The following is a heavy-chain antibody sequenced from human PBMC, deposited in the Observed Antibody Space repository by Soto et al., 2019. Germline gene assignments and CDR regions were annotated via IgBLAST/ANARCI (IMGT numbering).Heavy chain of an antibody. D-gene: IGHD2-2*01. V-gene: IGHV4-30-2*01. Sequence: PWETLSLTCAVSGGSISSGGYSWSWIRQPPGKGLEWIGYIYHSGSTYYNPSLKSRVTISVDRSKNQFSLKLSSVTASDTAVYFCASVPDRWGQGTLVTVS. CDR2: IYHSGST. CDR3: ASVPDR. J-gene: IGHJ5*02. CDR1: GGSISSGGYS.